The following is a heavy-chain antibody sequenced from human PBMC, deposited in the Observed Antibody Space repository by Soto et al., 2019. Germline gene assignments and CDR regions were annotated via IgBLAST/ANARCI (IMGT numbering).Heavy chain of an antibody. V-gene: IGHV3-30-3*01. CDR2: ISYDGSNK. J-gene: IGHJ4*02. D-gene: IGHD3-3*01. Sequence: QVQLVESGGGVVQPGRSLRLCCAASGFTFSSYAMHWVRQAPGKGLEWVAVISYDGSNKYYADSVKGRFTISRDNSKNTLYLQMNSLRAEDTAVYYCARDLDYDFWSGYYTWLDYWGQGTLVTVSS. CDR3: ARDLDYDFWSGYYTWLDY. CDR1: GFTFSSYA.